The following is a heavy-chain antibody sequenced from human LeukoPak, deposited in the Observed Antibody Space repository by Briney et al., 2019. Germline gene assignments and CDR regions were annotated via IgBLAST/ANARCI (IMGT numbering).Heavy chain of an antibody. CDR3: AKTGDPLEVYCSDAGCSDYFFDY. CDR1: GFTFDDYG. Sequence: GGSPRLSCSVSGFTFDDYGMHWVRQAPGKGLEWVSGISWNSGSIGYADSVKGRFTISRDNAKNSLYLQINSLRAEDTASYYCAKTGDPLEVYCSDAGCSDYFFDYWGQGTLVTVSS. V-gene: IGHV3-9*01. CDR2: ISWNSGSI. D-gene: IGHD2-15*01. J-gene: IGHJ4*02.